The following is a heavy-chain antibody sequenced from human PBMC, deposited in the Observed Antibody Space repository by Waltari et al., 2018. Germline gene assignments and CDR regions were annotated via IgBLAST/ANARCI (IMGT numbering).Heavy chain of an antibody. V-gene: IGHV1-69-2*01. D-gene: IGHD3-22*01. CDR1: GYTFTDYY. CDR2: VDPEDSET. J-gene: IGHJ4*02. Sequence: EVQLVQSGAEVKKPGATVKISCKASGYTFTDYYMHWVQQAPGKGLEWMGRVDPEDSETIYAGEFQGRVTITADSATDKAYMELSSMRSEDTAVYYCATWGRDSSGYYSDYWGQGTLVTVSS. CDR3: ATWGRDSSGYYSDY.